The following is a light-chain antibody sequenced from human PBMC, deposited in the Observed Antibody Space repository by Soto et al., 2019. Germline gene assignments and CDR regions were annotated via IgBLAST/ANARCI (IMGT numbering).Light chain of an antibody. CDR1: QSVNSN. CDR2: DAS. J-gene: IGKJ1*01. CDR3: QQYDDWPRT. V-gene: IGKV3-15*01. Sequence: EKVMTQSPATLSVSPGERATLSCRASQSVNSNLAWYQQKPGQAPRLLIHDASTRATGIPARFSGSGSGTEFTLAIDSLQSEDFAIYYCQQYDDWPRTFGQGTKV.